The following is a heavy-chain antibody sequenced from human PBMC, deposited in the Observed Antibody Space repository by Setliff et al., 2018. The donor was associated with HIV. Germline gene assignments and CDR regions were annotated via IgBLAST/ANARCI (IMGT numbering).Heavy chain of an antibody. V-gene: IGHV1-46*01. Sequence: ASVKVSCKASGYTFTSYYIYWVRQAPGQGLEWMGLINPSGGSTSYVQKLQDRVTMTRDTSTSTVYMELSSLRSEDTAVYYCARGGCGSGIYYPDYWGQGTLVTVSS. CDR3: ARGGCGSGIYYPDY. CDR2: INPSGGST. CDR1: GYTFTSYY. J-gene: IGHJ4*02. D-gene: IGHD3-10*01.